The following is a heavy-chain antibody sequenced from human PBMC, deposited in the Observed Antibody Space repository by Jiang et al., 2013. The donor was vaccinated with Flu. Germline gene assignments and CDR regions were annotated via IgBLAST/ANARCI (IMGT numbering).Heavy chain of an antibody. V-gene: IGHV5-10-1*01. D-gene: IGHD6-13*01. CDR3: ARLKAAAGTTDKGYPDY. CDR2: IDPSDSYT. J-gene: IGHJ4*02. CDR1: GYSFTSYW. Sequence: SLRISCKGSGYSFTSYWISWVRQMPGKGLEWMGRIDPSDSYTNYSPSFQGHVTISADKSISTAYLQWSSLKASDTAMYYCARLKAAAGTTDKGYPDYWGQGTLVTVSS.